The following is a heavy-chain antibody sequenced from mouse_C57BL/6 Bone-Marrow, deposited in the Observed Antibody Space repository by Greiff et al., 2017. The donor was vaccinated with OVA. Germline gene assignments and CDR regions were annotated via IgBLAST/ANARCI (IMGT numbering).Heavy chain of an antibody. V-gene: IGHV1-15*01. D-gene: IGHD2-4*01. Sequence: QVQLQQSGAELVRPGASVTLSCKASGYTFTDYEMHWVKQTPVHGLEWIGAIDPETGGTAYNQKFKGKAILTADKSSSTAYMELRSLTSADSAVYYCTRTRLRRSAMDYWGQGTSVTVSS. J-gene: IGHJ4*01. CDR2: IDPETGGT. CDR1: GYTFTDYE. CDR3: TRTRLRRSAMDY.